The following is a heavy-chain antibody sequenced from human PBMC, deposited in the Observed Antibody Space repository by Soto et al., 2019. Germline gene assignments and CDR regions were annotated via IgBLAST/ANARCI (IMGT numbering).Heavy chain of an antibody. J-gene: IGHJ6*02. CDR2: ISSNGGST. D-gene: IGHD5-12*01. V-gene: IGHV3-64*07. CDR3: GRRMSRDGYTINYYGMDV. Sequence: EVQLVESGGGLVQPGGSLRLSCAASGFTFSSYAMHWVRQAPGKGLEYVSAISSNGGSTYYADSVKGRFTISRDNSKNTLYLQMGSLRAEDMAVYYCGRRMSRDGYTINYYGMDVWGQGTTVTVSS. CDR1: GFTFSSYA.